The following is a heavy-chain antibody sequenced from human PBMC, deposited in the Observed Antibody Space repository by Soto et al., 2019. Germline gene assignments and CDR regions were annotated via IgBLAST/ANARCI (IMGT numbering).Heavy chain of an antibody. CDR1: GFSLSTSGVG. CDR3: AHRRSGVTTP. V-gene: IGHV2-5*01. Sequence: QITLKESGPTLVKPTQTLTLTCTFSGFSLSTSGVGVGWIRQPPGKALEWLALIYWNDDKRYSPSLKSRPTITKDTSNSQVVRTMSTMDPVDTATDYCAHRRSGVTTPWGQGTLVTVSS. J-gene: IGHJ5*02. D-gene: IGHD2-15*01. CDR2: IYWNDDK.